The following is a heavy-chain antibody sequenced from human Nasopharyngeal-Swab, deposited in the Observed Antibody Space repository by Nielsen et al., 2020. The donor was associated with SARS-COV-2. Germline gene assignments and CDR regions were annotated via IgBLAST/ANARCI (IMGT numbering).Heavy chain of an antibody. Sequence: SCAASGFTFSSYAMHWVRQAPGKGLEVVAVISYDGSNKYYADSVKGRFTISRDNSKNTLYLQMNSLRAEDTAVYYCARDLGDVWGKGTTVTVSS. CDR1: GFTFSSYA. V-gene: IGHV3-30-3*01. CDR3: ARDLGDV. J-gene: IGHJ6*04. CDR2: ISYDGSNK.